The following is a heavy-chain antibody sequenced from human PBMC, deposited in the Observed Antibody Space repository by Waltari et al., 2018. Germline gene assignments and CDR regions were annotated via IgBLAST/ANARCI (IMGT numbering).Heavy chain of an antibody. V-gene: IGHV4-38-2*01. D-gene: IGHD3-16*02. CDR3: ARAAVGPIVDYDYVLGTYRYDAFDI. CDR2: IYHRGYT. CDR1: GYSISSGYY. Sequence: QVQLQESGPGLLKPSETLSLTCAVSGYSISSGYYWGWIRQPPGKGLEWIGSIYHRGYTYHNPSLKSRVTISVDTSKNQFSLDLISVTAADTAVYYCARAAVGPIVDYDYVLGTYRYDAFDIWGQGTMVTVSS. J-gene: IGHJ3*02.